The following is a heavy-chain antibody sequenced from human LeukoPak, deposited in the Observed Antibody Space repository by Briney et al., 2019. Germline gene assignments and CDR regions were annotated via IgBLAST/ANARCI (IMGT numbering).Heavy chain of an antibody. CDR2: ISGSGDYT. CDR1: GFMFNSYS. D-gene: IGHD3-10*01. V-gene: IGHV3-23*01. CDR3: AKARYGSGSFFEA. Sequence: GGSLRLSCVASGFMFNSYSMSWVRQAPGKGLEWVSLISGSGDYTNYEDSVKGRFVISRDNAKNTVYLQMNSLTGEGTAVFYCAKARYGSGSFFEAWGQGTLVTVSS. J-gene: IGHJ5*02.